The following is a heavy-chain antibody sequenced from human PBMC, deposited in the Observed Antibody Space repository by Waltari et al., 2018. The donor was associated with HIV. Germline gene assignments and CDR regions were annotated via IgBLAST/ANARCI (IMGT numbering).Heavy chain of an antibody. Sequence: QVQLVQSGAEVKKPGSSVNVSCKASGGTSNKYAITWVRQAPGQGLEWMGGIIPVFGTTNYSEKFQGRLTIIADESTSTGYMELSSLRSEDTAVYYCARMATVVDWYFDLWGRGTLVTVSS. V-gene: IGHV1-69*01. CDR3: ARMATVVDWYFDL. J-gene: IGHJ2*01. CDR1: GGTSNKYA. D-gene: IGHD2-15*01. CDR2: IIPVFGTT.